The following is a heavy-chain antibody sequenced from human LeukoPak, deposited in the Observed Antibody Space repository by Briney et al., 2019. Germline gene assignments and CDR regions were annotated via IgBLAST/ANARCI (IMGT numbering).Heavy chain of an antibody. D-gene: IGHD3-10*01. CDR2: ISYDGSNK. V-gene: IGHV3-30*01. J-gene: IGHJ4*02. CDR1: GFTFSSYA. Sequence: GRSLRLSCAASGFTFSSYAMHWVRQAPGKGLEWVAVISYDGSNKYYADSVKGRFTISRDNSKNTLYLQMNSLRAEDTAVYYCASTPYYYGSGVRWYDFDYWGQGTLVTVSS. CDR3: ASTPYYYGSGVRWYDFDY.